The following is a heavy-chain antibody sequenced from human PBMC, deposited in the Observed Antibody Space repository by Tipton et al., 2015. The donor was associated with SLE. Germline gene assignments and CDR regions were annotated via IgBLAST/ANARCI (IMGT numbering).Heavy chain of an antibody. CDR2: IRGSGDGT. J-gene: IGHJ4*01. CDR1: GFTFNNYA. V-gene: IGHV3-23*04. CDR3: ARGDISGYYVDY. D-gene: IGHD3-22*01. Sequence: QLVQSGGGLTQPGGSLRLSCAASGFTFNNYAMTWVRQAPGTGLEWVSGIRGSGDGTFYADSVKGRFTISRDNSKNTVYLQMNSLRAEDTATYYCARGDISGYYVDYWGHGTLVTVSS.